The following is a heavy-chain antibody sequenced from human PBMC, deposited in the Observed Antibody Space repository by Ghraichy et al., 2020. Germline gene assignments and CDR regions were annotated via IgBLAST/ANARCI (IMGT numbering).Heavy chain of an antibody. CDR1: GFTFSSYS. CDR2: ISSSSSI. V-gene: IGHV3-48*01. D-gene: IGHD1-7*01. J-gene: IGHJ5*02. Sequence: GGSLRLSCAASGFTFSSYSMNWVRQAPGKGLEWVSYISSSSSIHYADSVKGRFTISRDNAKNSLYLQMNSLRAEDTAIYYCARELRTTGNSLIDPWGQGTLVTVSS. CDR3: ARELRTTGNSLIDP.